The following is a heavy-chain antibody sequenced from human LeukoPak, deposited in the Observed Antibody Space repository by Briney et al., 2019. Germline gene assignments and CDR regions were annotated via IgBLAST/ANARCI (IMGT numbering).Heavy chain of an antibody. CDR3: ARGSRDYYDSSGTIFDY. CDR1: GGSISSGGYS. V-gene: IGHV4-30-2*01. Sequence: YPSETLSLTCAVSGGSISSGGYSWSWIRQPPGKGLEWIGYIYHSGSTYYNPSLKSRVTISVDRSKNQFSLKLSSVTAADTAVYYCARGSRDYYDSSGTIFDYWGQGTLVTVSS. D-gene: IGHD3-22*01. CDR2: IYHSGST. J-gene: IGHJ4*02.